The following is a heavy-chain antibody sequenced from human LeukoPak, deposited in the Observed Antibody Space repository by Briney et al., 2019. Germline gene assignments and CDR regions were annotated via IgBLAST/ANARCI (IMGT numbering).Heavy chain of an antibody. Sequence: SETLSLTCTVSSGSINTYYWSWIRQPPGKGLEWIGYIYYSGSTNYNPSLESRVTISVDTSKNQFSLRLSSVTAADTAVYYCARGVYGAYFDYWGQGTLVTVSS. J-gene: IGHJ4*02. CDR1: SGSINTYY. D-gene: IGHD4-17*01. CDR3: ARGVYGAYFDY. V-gene: IGHV4-59*01. CDR2: IYYSGST.